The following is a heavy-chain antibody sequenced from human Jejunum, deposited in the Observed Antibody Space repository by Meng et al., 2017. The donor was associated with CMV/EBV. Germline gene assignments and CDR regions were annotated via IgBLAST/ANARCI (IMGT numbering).Heavy chain of an antibody. V-gene: IGHV3-23*01. J-gene: IGHJ4*02. CDR2: ISGNSGST. CDR3: ASRPGAIFGVVIIPNFDY. D-gene: IGHD3-3*01. Sequence: TRNDMTWVRQAPGKGLGWVSGISGNSGSTYYADSVKGRFSISRDNSKNTVYLQMNSLRAEDTAVYYCASRPGAIFGVVIIPNFDYWGQGTRVTVSS. CDR1: TRND.